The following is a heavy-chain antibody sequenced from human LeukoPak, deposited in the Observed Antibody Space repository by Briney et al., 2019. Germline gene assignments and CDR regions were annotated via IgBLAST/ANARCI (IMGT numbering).Heavy chain of an antibody. J-gene: IGHJ6*02. CDR3: ARGPYYSSGYYRATSGMDV. V-gene: IGHV3-33*01. CDR1: GFTFSSYG. Sequence: PGGSLRLSCAASGFTFSSYGMHWVRQAPGKGLEWVAVIWYDGSNKYYADSVKGRFTISRDNSKNTLYLQMNSLRAEDTAVYYCARGPYYSSGYYRATSGMDVWGQGTTVTVSS. D-gene: IGHD3-22*01. CDR2: IWYDGSNK.